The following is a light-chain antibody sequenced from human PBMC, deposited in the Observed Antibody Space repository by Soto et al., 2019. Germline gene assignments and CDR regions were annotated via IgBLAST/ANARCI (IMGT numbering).Light chain of an antibody. V-gene: IGKV1-33*01. CDR1: QDISNY. Sequence: DMQMTESPSSLCASVGDRVTITCQASQDISNYLNWYQQKPGKAPKLLIYDASNLETGVPSRFSGSGSGTDFTFTISSLQPEDIAAHYCQQYDNLLFTFGPGTKVDIK. CDR3: QQYDNLLFT. J-gene: IGKJ3*01. CDR2: DAS.